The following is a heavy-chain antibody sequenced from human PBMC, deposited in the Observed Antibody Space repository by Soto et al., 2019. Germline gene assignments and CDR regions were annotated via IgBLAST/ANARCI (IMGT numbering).Heavy chain of an antibody. D-gene: IGHD3-16*01. CDR2: ISGSGST. V-gene: IGHV3-23*01. CDR3: AKALRFTFTPGYYMDV. J-gene: IGHJ6*03. CDR1: GFTVSSYA. Sequence: EVQLLESGGGLVQPGGSLRLSCAASGFTVSSYAMSWVRQAPGKGLEWVSAISGSGSTYSADSVKGRFTISRDSSKTTLYLEMNTLRAEDTAVYYCAKALRFTFTPGYYMDVWGRGTTVTVSS.